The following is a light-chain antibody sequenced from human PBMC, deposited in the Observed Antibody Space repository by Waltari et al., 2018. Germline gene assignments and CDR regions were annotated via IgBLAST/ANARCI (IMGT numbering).Light chain of an antibody. CDR3: QQYYTYPLT. CDR1: QGVNSF. Sequence: AIRITQSPSSVSASTGDRVTITCRASQGVNSFLAWYQQKPGKAPKLLIYAASTLHSGVPSRFSGSGSGTDFTPTISCLQSEDFATYYCQQYYTYPLTFGPGTRVDIK. J-gene: IGKJ3*01. CDR2: AAS. V-gene: IGKV1-8*01.